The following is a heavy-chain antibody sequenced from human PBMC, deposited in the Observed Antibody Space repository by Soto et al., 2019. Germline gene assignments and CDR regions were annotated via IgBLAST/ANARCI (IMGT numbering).Heavy chain of an antibody. CDR2: ISYDGSDE. CDR3: AKDRGSYFDY. V-gene: IGHV3-30*18. CDR1: GFIFSTYG. Sequence: QVQLVESGGGVVQPGRSLRLTCAASGFIFSTYGIHWVRQAPGKGLEWVARISYDGSDEYYADSVKGRFTISRDNSKNTLYLQMNSLRAEDTALYYCAKDRGSYFDYCGQGALVTVSS. D-gene: IGHD1-26*01. J-gene: IGHJ4*02.